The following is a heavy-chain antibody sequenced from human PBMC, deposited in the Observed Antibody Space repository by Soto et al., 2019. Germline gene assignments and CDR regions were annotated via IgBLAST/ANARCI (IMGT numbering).Heavy chain of an antibody. D-gene: IGHD3-22*01. J-gene: IGHJ5*02. CDR1: RGSFGSDA. Sequence: SVKVSFKGSRGSFGSDAITWVRQAPGQGLEWVGRIIPIFGTTNYAQNLQGRVTISADKSTLTSYMELHSLTSDDTALYYCARDRTDSGYYTNWLDPWGQGTLVTVSS. CDR2: IIPIFGTT. V-gene: IGHV1-69*06. CDR3: ARDRTDSGYYTNWLDP.